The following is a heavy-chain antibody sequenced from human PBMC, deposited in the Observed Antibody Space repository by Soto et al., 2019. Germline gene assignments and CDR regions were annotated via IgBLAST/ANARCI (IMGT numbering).Heavy chain of an antibody. V-gene: IGHV3-23*01. CDR1: GFTFSSYA. J-gene: IGHJ5*02. CDR3: VKGLQWLDHNWFDP. D-gene: IGHD6-19*01. CDR2: ISGSGGST. Sequence: PGGSLRLSCAASGFTFSSYAMSWVRQAPGKGLEWVSAISGSGGSTYYADSVKGRFTISRDNSKNTLYLQMNSLRAEDTAVYYCVKGLQWLDHNWFDPWGQRTLVTGSS.